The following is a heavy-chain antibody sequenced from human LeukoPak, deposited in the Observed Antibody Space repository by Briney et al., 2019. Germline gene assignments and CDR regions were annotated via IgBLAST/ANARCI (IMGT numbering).Heavy chain of an antibody. CDR1: GFTFSSYS. D-gene: IGHD5-12*01. Sequence: GGSLRLSCAASGFTFSSYSMNWVRQAPGKGLEWVSSISSSSSYIYYADSVKGRFTISRDNAKNSLYLQMNSLRAEDTAVYYCAKGRGYSGYGGAFDIWGQGTMVTVSS. CDR3: AKGRGYSGYGGAFDI. CDR2: ISSSSSYI. J-gene: IGHJ3*02. V-gene: IGHV3-21*04.